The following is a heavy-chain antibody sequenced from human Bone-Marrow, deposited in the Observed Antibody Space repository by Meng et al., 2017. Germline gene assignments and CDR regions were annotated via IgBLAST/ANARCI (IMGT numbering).Heavy chain of an antibody. CDR1: GFTFSSYE. J-gene: IGHJ6*02. CDR2: ISSSSSYI. Sequence: GGSLRLSCAASGFTFSSYEMNWVRQAPGKGLEWVSSISSSSSYIYYADSVKGRFTISRDNAKNSLYLQMNSLRAEDTAVYYCARGPKDNVLLWFGELWGDYYYYGMDVWGQGTTVTVSS. V-gene: IGHV3-21*01. D-gene: IGHD3-10*01. CDR3: ARGPKDNVLLWFGELWGDYYYYGMDV.